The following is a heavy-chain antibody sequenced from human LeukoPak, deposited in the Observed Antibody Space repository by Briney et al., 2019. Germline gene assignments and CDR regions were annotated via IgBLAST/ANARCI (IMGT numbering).Heavy chain of an antibody. V-gene: IGHV3-21*01. J-gene: IGHJ4*02. CDR2: ISTSSSYI. Sequence: PGGSLRLSCEASGFTFSGYSMNWVRQAPGKGLEWVSSISTSSSYIYYADSLKGRFTISRDNAKNSLYLQMNSLRVEDTAVYYCAKASYDILTGSFDYWGQGTLVTVSS. CDR3: AKASYDILTGSFDY. D-gene: IGHD3-9*01. CDR1: GFTFSGYS.